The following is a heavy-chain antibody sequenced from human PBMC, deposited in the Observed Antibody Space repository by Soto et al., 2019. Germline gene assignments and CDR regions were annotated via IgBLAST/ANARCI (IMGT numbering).Heavy chain of an antibody. V-gene: IGHV1-18*01. Sequence: QVQLVQSGAEVKKPGASVKVSCKASGYTFTSYGISWVRQAPGQGLEWMGWISAYNGNTNYAQKLQGRVTMTTDTYTSTAYMELRSLRSDDTAVYYCARDRYYDFWSGYYGAFDIWGQGTMVTVSS. J-gene: IGHJ3*02. CDR3: ARDRYYDFWSGYYGAFDI. CDR1: GYTFTSYG. CDR2: ISAYNGNT. D-gene: IGHD3-3*01.